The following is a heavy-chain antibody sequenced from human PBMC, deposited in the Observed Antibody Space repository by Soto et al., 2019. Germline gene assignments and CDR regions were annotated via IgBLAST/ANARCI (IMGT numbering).Heavy chain of an antibody. CDR1: GASISGFY. D-gene: IGHD1-1*01. Sequence: SETLSLTCTVSGASISGFYWSWIRKSAGKGLEWIGRIYATGTTDYNRFLKSRVMMSVYTSKKQFSLKLRCVTAADTALYYCVRDGRKTLRDWFDPWGQGISVNVS. J-gene: IGHJ5*02. V-gene: IGHV4-4*07. CDR2: IYATGTT. CDR3: VRDGRKTLRDWFDP.